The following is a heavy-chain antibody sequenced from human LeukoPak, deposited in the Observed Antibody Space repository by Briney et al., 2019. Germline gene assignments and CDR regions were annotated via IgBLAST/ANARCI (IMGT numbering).Heavy chain of an antibody. CDR2: IKYVGNEK. V-gene: IGHV3-7*03. CDR1: GFSFSVSW. D-gene: IGHD3-10*01. CDR3: ARGGTNYYYMDV. J-gene: IGHJ6*03. Sequence: GGSLRLSCAASGFSFSVSWMSWVRQAPGKGLEWGAKIKYVGNEKYYVDSVKGGVTTSRDNSKNTLYLQLNTVRAEVTALYYCARGGTNYYYMDVWGNGTTVTVSS.